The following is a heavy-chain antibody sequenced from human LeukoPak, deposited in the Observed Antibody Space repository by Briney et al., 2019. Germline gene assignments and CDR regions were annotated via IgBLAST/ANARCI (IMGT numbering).Heavy chain of an antibody. CDR1: GGSISSSSYY. Sequence: SETLSLTCTVSGGSISSSSYYWGWIRQPPGKGLEWIGSIYYSGSTYYNPSLKSRVTISVDTSKNQFSLKLSSVTAADTAVYYCARPTDNWNYGFHNWGQGSLVTVSS. CDR2: IYYSGST. J-gene: IGHJ4*02. D-gene: IGHD1-7*01. V-gene: IGHV4-39*07. CDR3: ARPTDNWNYGFHN.